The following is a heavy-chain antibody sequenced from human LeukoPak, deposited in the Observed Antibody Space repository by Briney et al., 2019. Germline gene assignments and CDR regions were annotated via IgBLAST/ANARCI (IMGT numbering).Heavy chain of an antibody. CDR3: ARDRAGRRSWVEFDL. V-gene: IGHV3-53*05. CDR2: IYDDGGT. CDR1: GFTVSSTL. J-gene: IGHJ5*02. D-gene: IGHD3-10*01. Sequence: GGSLRLTCIVSGFTVSSTLMDWVRQAPGKGLEWVSVIYDDGGTAYADSVKGRFTISRDTSKNMVYLQMNSLRAEDSAVYYCARDRAGRRSWVEFDLWGQGTLVTVSS.